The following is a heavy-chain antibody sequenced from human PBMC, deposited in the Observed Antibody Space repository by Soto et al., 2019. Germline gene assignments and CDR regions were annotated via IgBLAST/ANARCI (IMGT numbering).Heavy chain of an antibody. CDR2: ISSSGSTI. CDR1: GFTFSSYE. J-gene: IGHJ3*02. V-gene: IGHV3-48*03. D-gene: IGHD6-19*01. Sequence: GGSLRLSCAASGFTFSSYEMNWVRQAPGKGLEWVSYISSSGSTIYYADPVKGRFTISRDNAKNSLYLQMNSLRAEDTAVYYCARDRQWLFLDAFDIWGQGTMVTVSS. CDR3: ARDRQWLFLDAFDI.